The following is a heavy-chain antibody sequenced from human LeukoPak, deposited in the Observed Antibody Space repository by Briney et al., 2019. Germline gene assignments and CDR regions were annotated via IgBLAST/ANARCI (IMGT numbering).Heavy chain of an antibody. V-gene: IGHV3-53*01. CDR2: IYSGGST. J-gene: IGHJ4*02. CDR3: GILILTPG. D-gene: IGHD2-8*01. Sequence: GGSLRLSCAASGFTVSSNYMSWVRQAPGKGLEWVSVIYSGGSTYYADSVKGRFTISRDNSKSTLYIQMNSLRAEDTAVYYCGILILTPGWGRGTLVTVSS. CDR1: GFTVSSNY.